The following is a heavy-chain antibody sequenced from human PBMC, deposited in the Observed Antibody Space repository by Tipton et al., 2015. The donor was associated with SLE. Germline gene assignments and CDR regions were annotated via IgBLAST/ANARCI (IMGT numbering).Heavy chain of an antibody. J-gene: IGHJ2*01. CDR3: ARLVDSYDRSGYQYFDL. CDR2: IYPGDSDT. CDR1: GYRFGSYW. D-gene: IGHD3-22*01. V-gene: IGHV5-51*03. Sequence: QLVQSGVEVKKPGESLKISCTSSGYRFGSYWIGWVRQMPGKGLEWMGIIYPGDSDTKYSPSFQGQVTISADKSISTAYLQWNSLRASDTAMYYCARLVDSYDRSGYQYFDLWGPGTLVTVSS.